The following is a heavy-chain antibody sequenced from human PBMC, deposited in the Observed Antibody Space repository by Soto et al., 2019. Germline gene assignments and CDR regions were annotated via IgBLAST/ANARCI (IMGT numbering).Heavy chain of an antibody. CDR1: GYTFTGYY. D-gene: IGHD1-26*01. J-gene: IGHJ6*02. V-gene: IGHV1-2*02. CDR2: INPNSGDT. Sequence: ASVKVSCKASGYTFTGYYVHWVRQAPGQGLEWMGWINPNSGDTYLAQRFQGRVTMNRDTSIGTAYMELRGLTSDDTAEYYCAKGGAIVAAGTRVYLYNAMDVWGQGTTVT. CDR3: AKGGAIVAAGTRVYLYNAMDV.